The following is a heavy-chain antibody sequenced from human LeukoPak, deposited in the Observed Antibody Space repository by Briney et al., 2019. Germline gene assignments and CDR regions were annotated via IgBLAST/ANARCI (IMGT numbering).Heavy chain of an antibody. D-gene: IGHD2-15*01. Sequence: ASVKVSCKASGYTFTSYDINWVRQATGQGLEWMGWMNPNSGNTGYAQKFKGRVTITRNTSISTAYMELSSLRSEDTAVYYCARVGSGGSCYSFDYWGQGTLVTVSS. V-gene: IGHV1-8*03. CDR3: ARVGSGGSCYSFDY. CDR2: MNPNSGNT. J-gene: IGHJ4*02. CDR1: GYTFTSYD.